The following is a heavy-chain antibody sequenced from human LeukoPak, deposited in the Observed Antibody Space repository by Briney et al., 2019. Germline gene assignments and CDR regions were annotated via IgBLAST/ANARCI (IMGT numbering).Heavy chain of an antibody. CDR3: APSEEKQQLDP. V-gene: IGHV3-33*01. CDR1: GFTFSSYG. CDR2: IWHDGNNK. D-gene: IGHD6-13*01. J-gene: IGHJ5*02. Sequence: PGRSLRLSCAASGFTFSSYGMHWVRQAPGKGLEWAAVIWHDGNNKYYADSVKGRFTISRDNSKNTLYLQMNSLRAEDTAVYFCAPSEEKQQLDPWGQGTLVTVSS.